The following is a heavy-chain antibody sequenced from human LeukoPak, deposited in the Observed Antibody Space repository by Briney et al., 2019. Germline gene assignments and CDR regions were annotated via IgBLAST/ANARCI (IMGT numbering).Heavy chain of an antibody. CDR3: ARDHSIVPNWYFDL. D-gene: IGHD2-2*01. CDR2: IYYSGST. CDR1: GGSISSGGYY. Sequence: SQTLSLTCTVSGGSISSGGYYWSWIRQHPGKGLEWIGYIYYSGSTYYNPSLKSRVTISVDTSKNQLSLKLSSVTAADTAVYYCARDHSIVPNWYFDLWGRGTLVTVSS. J-gene: IGHJ2*01. V-gene: IGHV4-31*03.